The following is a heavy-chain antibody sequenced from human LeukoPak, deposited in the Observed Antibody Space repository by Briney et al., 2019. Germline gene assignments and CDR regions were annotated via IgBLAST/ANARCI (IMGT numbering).Heavy chain of an antibody. CDR3: ARGTQYLVLYYFDY. D-gene: IGHD2-8*02. CDR1: GGSFSGYY. Sequence: SETPSLTCAVYGGSFSGYYWSWIRQPPGKGLEWIGEINHSGSTNYNPSLKSRVTISVDTSKNQFSLKLSSVTAADTAVYYCARGTQYLVLYYFDYWGQGTLVTVSS. CDR2: INHSGST. V-gene: IGHV4-34*01. J-gene: IGHJ4*02.